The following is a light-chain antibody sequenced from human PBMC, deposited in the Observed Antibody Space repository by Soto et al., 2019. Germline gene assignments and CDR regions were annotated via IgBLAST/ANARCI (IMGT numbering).Light chain of an antibody. CDR1: QSISSW. CDR2: KAS. CDR3: QQYNSYTTWT. V-gene: IGKV1-5*03. J-gene: IGKJ1*01. Sequence: DIQMTQSPSTLSASVVDRVTITFRASQSISSWLAWYQQKPGKAPKLLIYKASSLESGVPSRFSGSGSGTEFTLTISSLQPDDFATYYCQQYNSYTTWTFGQGTKVDIK.